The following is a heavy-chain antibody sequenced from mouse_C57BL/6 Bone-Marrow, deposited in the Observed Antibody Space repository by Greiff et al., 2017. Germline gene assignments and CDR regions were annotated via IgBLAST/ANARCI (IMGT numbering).Heavy chain of an antibody. V-gene: IGHV1-54*01. D-gene: IGHD2-4*01. CDR2: INPGSGGT. Sequence: VQLQQSGAELVRPGTSVKVSCKASGYAFTNYLIEWVKQRPGQGLEWIGVINPGSGGTNYNEKFKGKATLTADKSSSTAYMQLSSLTSEDSAVYFCAITLYYDLDYYAMDYWGQGTSVTVSS. J-gene: IGHJ4*01. CDR1: GYAFTNYL. CDR3: AITLYYDLDYYAMDY.